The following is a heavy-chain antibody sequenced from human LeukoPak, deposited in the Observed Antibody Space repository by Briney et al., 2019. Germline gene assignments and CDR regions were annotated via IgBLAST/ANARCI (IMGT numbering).Heavy chain of an antibody. Sequence: PGGSLRLSCAASGFTFSSYAMSWVRQAPGKGLEWVSAISGSGGSTYYADSVKGRFTISRDNSKNTLYLQMNSLRAEDTAVYYCAKDLGGRSYLLVSPAGGRTFYYYYYGMDGWGQGAKVTGFS. D-gene: IGHD5-18*01. CDR2: ISGSGGST. CDR1: GFTFSSYA. V-gene: IGHV3-23*01. CDR3: AKDLGGRSYLLVSPAGGRTFYYYYYGMDG. J-gene: IGHJ6*01.